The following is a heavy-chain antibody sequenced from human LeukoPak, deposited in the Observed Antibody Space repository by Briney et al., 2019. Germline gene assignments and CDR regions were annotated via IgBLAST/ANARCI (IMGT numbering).Heavy chain of an antibody. CDR1: NYSISSSSYY. V-gene: IGHV4-39*07. D-gene: IGHD3-10*01. Sequence: SETLSLTYTVSNYSISSSSYYWGWIRQPPGKGLEWIGSIYYTGSTYYNPSLKSRVTISVDTSKNQFSLQLNSVTAADTAVYYCARGMEWFGETDYWGQGTLVTVSS. J-gene: IGHJ4*02. CDR3: ARGMEWFGETDY. CDR2: IYYTGST.